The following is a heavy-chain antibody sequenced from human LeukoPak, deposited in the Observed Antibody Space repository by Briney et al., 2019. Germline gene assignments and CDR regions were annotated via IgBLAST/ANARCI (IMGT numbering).Heavy chain of an antibody. D-gene: IGHD6-19*01. CDR2: INPSSGAT. V-gene: IGHV1-2*02. CDR1: GYTFSGYY. J-gene: IGHJ3*01. CDR3: TKDQGIAVAGTD. Sequence: ASVKVSCKASGYTFSGYYTHWVRQAPGQGLEWMGWINPSSGATRYAQKFQDRVTMSSDKSITTAYMDLSRLRSDDTAVYYCTKDQGIAVAGTDWGQGTMVTVSS.